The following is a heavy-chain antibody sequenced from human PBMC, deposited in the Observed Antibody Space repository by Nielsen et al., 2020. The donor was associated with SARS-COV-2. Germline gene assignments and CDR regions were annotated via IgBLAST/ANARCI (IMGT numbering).Heavy chain of an antibody. Sequence: VRQAPGKGLEWVGRIKSKTDGGTTDYVAPVKGRFTISRDDSKNTLYLQMNSLKTEDTAVYYCTTAPEQQLANYYYYGMDVWGQGTTVTVSS. V-gene: IGHV3-15*01. CDR2: IKSKTDGGTT. J-gene: IGHJ6*02. D-gene: IGHD6-13*01. CDR3: TTAPEQQLANYYYYGMDV.